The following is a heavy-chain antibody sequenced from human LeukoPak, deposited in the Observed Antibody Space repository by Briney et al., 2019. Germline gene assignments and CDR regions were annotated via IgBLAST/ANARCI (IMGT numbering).Heavy chain of an antibody. CDR2: IFPADSDT. V-gene: IGHV5-51*01. CDR3: ARRMTGFYKGRHYFYMDV. J-gene: IGHJ6*03. Sequence: GESLKISCKGSGYSFSTYWIGWVRQMPGKGLGWMGIIFPADSDTRYSPSFQGQVTISADKSITTAYLQWSSLKASDTAMYYCARRMTGFYKGRHYFYMDVWGKGTTVTVSS. CDR1: GYSFSTYW. D-gene: IGHD3-9*01.